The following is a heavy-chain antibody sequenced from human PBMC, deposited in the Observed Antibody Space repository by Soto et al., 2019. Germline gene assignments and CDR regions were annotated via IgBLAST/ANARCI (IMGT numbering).Heavy chain of an antibody. Sequence: DVQLVESGGGVVQPGGSLRLSCTASGFTFGDYTMHWVRQAPGKGLEWVSLITLDGINIEYADSVRGRFTISRDNSKNSLYLQMNGLRHEDTAFYYCAKDGIAWHWGQGTLVTVSS. J-gene: IGHJ4*02. CDR1: GFTFGDYT. CDR2: ITLDGINI. V-gene: IGHV3-43*01. CDR3: AKDGIAWH. D-gene: IGHD2-15*01.